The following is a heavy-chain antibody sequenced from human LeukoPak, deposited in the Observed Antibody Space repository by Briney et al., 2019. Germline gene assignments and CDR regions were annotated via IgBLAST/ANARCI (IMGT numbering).Heavy chain of an antibody. Sequence: GGSLRLSCAASGFTFSTYAMSWVRQAPWKGLEWVSGISGRGISTYYADSVKGRFTISRDNSKNTLYLQTNSLRAEDTAVYYCAKKATVTSYYFDFWGQGTLVTVSS. CDR2: ISGRGIST. J-gene: IGHJ4*02. CDR1: GFTFSTYA. V-gene: IGHV3-23*01. CDR3: AKKATVTSYYFDF. D-gene: IGHD4-17*01.